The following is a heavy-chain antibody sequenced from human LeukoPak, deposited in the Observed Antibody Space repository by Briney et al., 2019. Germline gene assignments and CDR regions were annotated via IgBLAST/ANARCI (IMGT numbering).Heavy chain of an antibody. CDR2: IGDTGTVT. J-gene: IGHJ6*02. D-gene: IGHD2-21*01. V-gene: IGHV3-23*01. CDR1: GFTFSSYS. CDR3: AKYVAFCVDSMDV. Sequence: GASLRLSCAASGFTFSSYSLNWVRQAPGKGLEWVSIIGDTGTVTHYADSVKGRFTISRDNSKNTLYLQMNSLRAEDTAVYYCAKYVAFCVDSMDVWGQGTTVTVSS.